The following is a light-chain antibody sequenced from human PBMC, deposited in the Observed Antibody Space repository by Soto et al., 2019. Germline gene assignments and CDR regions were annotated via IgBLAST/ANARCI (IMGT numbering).Light chain of an antibody. CDR1: SGHSSDA. CDR2: LNSDGSH. CDR3: QTWGTGTPYVV. J-gene: IGLJ2*01. Sequence: QLVLTQSPSASASLGASVKLTCTLSSGHSSDAIAWHQQQPEKGPRYLMKLNSDGSHSKGDGIPDRFSGSSSGAERYLTISSLQSEDEADYYCQTWGTGTPYVVFGGGTKLTVL. V-gene: IGLV4-69*01.